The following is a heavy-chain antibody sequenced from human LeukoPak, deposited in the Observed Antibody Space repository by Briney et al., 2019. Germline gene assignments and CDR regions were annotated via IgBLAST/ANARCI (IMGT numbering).Heavy chain of an antibody. J-gene: IGHJ5*02. CDR3: ARDLSSFSSSWYGERFDP. Sequence: PSETLSLTCTVSGGSISSYYWSWIRQPAGKGLEWIGRIYTSGSTNYNPSLKSRVTMSVDTSKNQFSLKLSSVTAADTAVYYCARDLSSFSSSWYGERFDPWGQGTLVTVSS. CDR1: GGSISSYY. V-gene: IGHV4-4*07. D-gene: IGHD6-13*01. CDR2: IYTSGST.